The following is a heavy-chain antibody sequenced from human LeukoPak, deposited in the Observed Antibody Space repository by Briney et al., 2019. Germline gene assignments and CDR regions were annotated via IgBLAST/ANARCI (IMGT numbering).Heavy chain of an antibody. CDR2: ISSSSSYI. CDR1: GFTFSSYS. J-gene: IGHJ6*03. Sequence: GGSLRLSCAASGFTFSSYSMNWVRQSPGKGLEWVSSISSSSSYIYYADSVKGRFTISRDNAKNSLCLQMNSLRAEDTAVYYCARAPSLGRFWSGYTHHYYYYMDVWGKGTTVAVSS. V-gene: IGHV3-21*01. CDR3: ARAPSLGRFWSGYTHHYYYYMDV. D-gene: IGHD3-3*01.